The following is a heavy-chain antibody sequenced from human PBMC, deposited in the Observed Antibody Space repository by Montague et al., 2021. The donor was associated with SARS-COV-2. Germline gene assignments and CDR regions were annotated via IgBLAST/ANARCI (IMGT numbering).Heavy chain of an antibody. CDR1: GGSINNYY. V-gene: IGHV4-59*08. Sequence: SETLSLTCTVSGGSINNYYWSWIRQSPDKGLEWIGYVYDSGSTNYNPSLKSRVTISIDTSKSQFSLKLGSVTAADTAVYYCARHWPYLVAAGYVWFDPWGQGTLVIVSS. D-gene: IGHD6-13*01. CDR3: ARHWPYLVAAGYVWFDP. J-gene: IGHJ5*02. CDR2: VYDSGST.